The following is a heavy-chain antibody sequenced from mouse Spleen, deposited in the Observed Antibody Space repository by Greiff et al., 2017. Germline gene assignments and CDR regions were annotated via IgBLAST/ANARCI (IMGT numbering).Heavy chain of an antibody. CDR3: TRPYGNWFAL. D-gene: IGHD2-1*01. Sequence: EVKLEESGGGLVQPGGSMKLSCAASGFTFSDAWMDWVRQSPEKGLEWVAEIRNEANNHARNYAESVKGRFTISRDDSKSSVYLQMNSLRAEDTGLYYCTRPYGNWFALWGQGTLVTVSA. J-gene: IGHJ3*01. CDR1: GFTFSDAW. CDR2: IRNEANNHAR. V-gene: IGHV6-6*01.